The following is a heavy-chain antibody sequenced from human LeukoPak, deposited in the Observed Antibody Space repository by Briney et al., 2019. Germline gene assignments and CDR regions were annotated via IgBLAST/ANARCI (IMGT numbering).Heavy chain of an antibody. J-gene: IGHJ4*02. CDR1: GVFISSGDYH. CDR3: ARDWSSGYFDY. CDR2: IYYSGST. Sequence: PSQTLSLTCTVSGVFISSGDYHWGWIRQPPGKGLEWIGYIYYSGSTNYNPSLKSRVTISVDTSKNQFSLKLSSVTAADTAVYYCARDWSSGYFDYWGQGTLVTVSS. D-gene: IGHD3-10*01. V-gene: IGHV4-61*08.